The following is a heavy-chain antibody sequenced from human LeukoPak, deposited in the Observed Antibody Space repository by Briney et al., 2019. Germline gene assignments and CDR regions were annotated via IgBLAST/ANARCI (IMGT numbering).Heavy chain of an antibody. D-gene: IGHD3-22*01. CDR3: ARPGSYYYDSSGCYYPDAFDI. Sequence: GESLKISCKGSGYSFTSYWIGWVRQMPGKGLEWMGIIYPGDSDTRYSPSFQGQVTISADKSISTAYLQWSSLKASDTAMYYCARPGSYYYDSSGCYYPDAFDIWGQGTMVTVSS. J-gene: IGHJ3*02. CDR1: GYSFTSYW. CDR2: IYPGDSDT. V-gene: IGHV5-51*01.